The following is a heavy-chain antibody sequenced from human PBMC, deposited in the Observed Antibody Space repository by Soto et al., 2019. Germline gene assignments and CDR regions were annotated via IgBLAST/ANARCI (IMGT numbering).Heavy chain of an antibody. CDR3: VRDHSDYVRYYFDY. J-gene: IGHJ4*02. CDR2: IRYSWHT. Sequence: QVLHQESGPGLVKPSETLSLTCTVSGASFSSTSYYWGWIRPPPGKGLEWIGNIRYSWHTYYNPSLMIRVAVSLDTSKNQLSLKLTFVTAADTAVYYCVRDHSDYVRYYFDYWGQGTLVTVAS. V-gene: IGHV4-39*02. CDR1: GASFSSTSYY. D-gene: IGHD4-4*01.